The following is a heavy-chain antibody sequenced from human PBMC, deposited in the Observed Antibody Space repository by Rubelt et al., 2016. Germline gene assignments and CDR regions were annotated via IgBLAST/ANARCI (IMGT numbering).Heavy chain of an antibody. J-gene: IGHJ5*02. D-gene: IGHD6-19*01. V-gene: IGHV1-18*01. CDR1: GYAFTSYG. Sequence: QVQLVQSGAEVKKPGASVKVSCKASGYAFTSYGISWVRQAPGQGLEWKGWISAYNGNTNYAQELRGSVTLSAVTSTSTANMELWSLRSDDTDVYYCARDRGWLATRGCQNWFDPWGQGSLVTVSS. CDR2: ISAYNGNT. CDR3: ARDRGWLATRGCQNWFDP.